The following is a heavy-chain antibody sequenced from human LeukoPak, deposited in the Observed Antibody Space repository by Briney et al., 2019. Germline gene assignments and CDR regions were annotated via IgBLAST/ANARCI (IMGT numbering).Heavy chain of an antibody. V-gene: IGHV4-4*07. Sequence: SETLSLTCTVSGGSITNYCWSWIRQPAAKGLEWIRRIYSSGSTNYNPSLKSRVTMSVDTSKNQFSLKLSSVTAADTAVYYCARVGGITGTWFPDYWGQGTLVTVSS. D-gene: IGHD1-7*01. CDR3: ARVGGITGTWFPDY. CDR2: IYSSGST. CDR1: GGSITNYC. J-gene: IGHJ4*02.